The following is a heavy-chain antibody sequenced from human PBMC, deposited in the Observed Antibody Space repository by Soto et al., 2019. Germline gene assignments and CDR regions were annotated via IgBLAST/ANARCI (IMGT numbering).Heavy chain of an antibody. Sequence: GASVKVSCKASGYTFTSSAMHWVRQAPGQRLEWMGWINAGNGNTKYSQKFQGRVTITRDTSASTAYMELSSLRSEDTAVYYCARKRLTGNWFDPWGQGTLVTVSS. CDR1: GYTFTSSA. CDR2: INAGNGNT. CDR3: ARKRLTGNWFDP. J-gene: IGHJ5*02. V-gene: IGHV1-3*01. D-gene: IGHD6-25*01.